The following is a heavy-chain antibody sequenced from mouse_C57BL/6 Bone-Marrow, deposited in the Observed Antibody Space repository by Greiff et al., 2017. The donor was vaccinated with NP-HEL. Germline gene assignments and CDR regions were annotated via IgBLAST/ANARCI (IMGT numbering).Heavy chain of an antibody. Sequence: EVQLQQSGPELVKPGASVKMSCKASGYTFTDYNMHWVKQSHGKSLEWIGYINPNNGGTSYNQKFKGKATLTVNKSSSTAYMELRSLTSEDSAVYYCASPIYYDDAMDYWGQGTSVTVSS. D-gene: IGHD2-4*01. CDR1: GYTFTDYN. CDR3: ASPIYYDDAMDY. V-gene: IGHV1-22*01. J-gene: IGHJ4*01. CDR2: INPNNGGT.